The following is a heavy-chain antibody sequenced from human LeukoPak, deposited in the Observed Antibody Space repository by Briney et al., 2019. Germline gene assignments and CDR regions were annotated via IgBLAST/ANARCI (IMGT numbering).Heavy chain of an antibody. CDR3: ARDIAARPGGVWFDP. D-gene: IGHD6-6*01. V-gene: IGHV3-23*01. J-gene: IGHJ5*02. CDR2: ITGGGGTT. Sequence: GGSLRLSCAASGSTFSSYGLSWVRQAPAKGLEWVSSITGGGGTTHVDSVRGRFTISRDNAKNTLYLQMNSLRAEDTAVYYCARDIAARPGGVWFDPWGQGTLVTVSS. CDR1: GSTFSSYG.